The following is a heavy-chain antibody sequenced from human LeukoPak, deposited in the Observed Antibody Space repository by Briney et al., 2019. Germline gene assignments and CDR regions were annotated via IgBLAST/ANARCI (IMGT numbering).Heavy chain of an antibody. J-gene: IGHJ4*02. Sequence: SETLSLTCTVSGGSISSYYWSWIRQPPGKGLEWIGYIYYSGSTNYNPSLKSRVTISVDTSKNQFSLKLSSVTAADTAVYYCARDRGFGESLIWGQGTLVTVSS. CDR2: IYYSGST. D-gene: IGHD3-10*01. CDR3: ARDRGFGESLI. CDR1: GGSISSYY. V-gene: IGHV4-59*01.